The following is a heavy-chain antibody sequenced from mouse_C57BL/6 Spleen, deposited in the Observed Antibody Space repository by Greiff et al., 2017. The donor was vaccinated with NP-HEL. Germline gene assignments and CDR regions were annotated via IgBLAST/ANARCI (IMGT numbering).Heavy chain of an antibody. CDR1: GFTFSDYY. J-gene: IGHJ2*01. Sequence: EVKLMESEGGLVQPGSSMKLSCTASGFTFSDYYMAWVRQVPEKGLEWVANINYDGSSTYYLDSLKSRFIISRDNAKNILYLQMSSLKSEDTATYYCAREHFLYYFDYWGQGTTLTVSS. V-gene: IGHV5-16*01. CDR2: INYDGSST. CDR3: AREHFLYYFDY.